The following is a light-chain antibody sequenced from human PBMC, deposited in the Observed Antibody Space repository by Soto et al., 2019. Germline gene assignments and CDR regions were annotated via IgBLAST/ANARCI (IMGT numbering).Light chain of an antibody. Sequence: LTQPPSASGSPGQSVTISCTGTSSDVGGYNYVSWYQQHPGKAPKLMIYEVTKRPSGVPDRFSGSKSGNTASLTVSGLLAEDEADYYCASYAGSNKVFGTGTKVTVL. J-gene: IGLJ1*01. V-gene: IGLV2-8*01. CDR1: SSDVGGYNY. CDR2: EVT. CDR3: ASYAGSNKV.